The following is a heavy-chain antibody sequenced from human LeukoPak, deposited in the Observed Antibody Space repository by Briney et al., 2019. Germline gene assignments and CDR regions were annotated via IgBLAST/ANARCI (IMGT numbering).Heavy chain of an antibody. D-gene: IGHD6-13*01. CDR3: ARVAIAAAGTGWFDP. J-gene: IGHJ5*02. CDR2: IIPIFGTA. V-gene: IGHV1-69*13. CDR1: GGTFSSYA. Sequence: ASVKVSCKASGGTFSSYAISWVRQAPGQGLEWMGGIIPIFGTANYAQKFQGRVTITADESTSTAYMELSSLRSEDTAVYYCARVAIAAAGTGWFDPWGQGTLVTVSS.